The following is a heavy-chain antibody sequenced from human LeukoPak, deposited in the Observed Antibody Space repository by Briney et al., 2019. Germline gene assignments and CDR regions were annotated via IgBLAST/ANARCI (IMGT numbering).Heavy chain of an antibody. Sequence: ASVKVSCKASGYTFTSYDINWVRQATGQGLEWMGWMNPNSGNTGYAQKCQGRVTMTRNTSISTAYMELSSLRSEDTAVYYCAREGRYYGSGSYYQSNFDYWGQGTLVTVSS. D-gene: IGHD3-10*01. J-gene: IGHJ4*02. CDR2: MNPNSGNT. CDR3: AREGRYYGSGSYYQSNFDY. V-gene: IGHV1-8*01. CDR1: GYTFTSYD.